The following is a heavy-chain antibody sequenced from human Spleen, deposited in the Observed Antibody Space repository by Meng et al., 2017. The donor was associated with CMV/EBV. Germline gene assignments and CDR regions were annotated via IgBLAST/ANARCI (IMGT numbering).Heavy chain of an antibody. CDR3: AKGEDIVVVPAAMDY. J-gene: IGHJ4*02. D-gene: IGHD2-2*01. V-gene: IGHV3-21*04. CDR1: GFTFTRYT. Sequence: GESLKISCAASGFTFTRYTMNWVRQAPGKGLEWVSSISHSSTYIYYADSVRGRFTISRDNAKNSLYLQMNSLRAEDTAVYYCAKGEDIVVVPAAMDYWGQGTLVTVSS. CDR2: ISHSSTYI.